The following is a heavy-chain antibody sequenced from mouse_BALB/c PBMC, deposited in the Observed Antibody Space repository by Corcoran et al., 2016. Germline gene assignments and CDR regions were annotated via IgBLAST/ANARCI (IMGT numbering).Heavy chain of an antibody. J-gene: IGHJ2*01. CDR1: GYTFTSYD. CDR3: ARSWESSYYFDY. V-gene: IGHV1-85*01. CDR2: IFPGDGST. Sequence: QVQLQQSGAELVKPGASVKLSCKASGYTFTSYDINWVRQRHEQGIEWIGWIFPGDGSTKYNVMFKGKSTLPTDKSSSTSYMPRSRLTSEDSPVYCGARSWESSYYFDYWGQGTTLTVSS. D-gene: IGHD3-1*01.